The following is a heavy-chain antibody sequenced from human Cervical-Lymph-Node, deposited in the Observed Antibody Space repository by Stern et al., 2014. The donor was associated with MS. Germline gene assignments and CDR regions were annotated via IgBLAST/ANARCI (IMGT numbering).Heavy chain of an antibody. V-gene: IGHV1-69*06. CDR2: IIPTFNTA. D-gene: IGHD3-22*01. J-gene: IGHJ4*02. CDR1: GGIFNIYA. Sequence: QVQLGQSGAEVKKPGSSVKVSCKASGGIFNIYAISWMRQAPGQGLEWMGGIIPTFNTADYAEKFQGRASITADRSTSTVYLELSSLRSEDTAVYYCARDPHYYDTSDYRIWGQGTLVTVSS. CDR3: ARDPHYYDTSDYRI.